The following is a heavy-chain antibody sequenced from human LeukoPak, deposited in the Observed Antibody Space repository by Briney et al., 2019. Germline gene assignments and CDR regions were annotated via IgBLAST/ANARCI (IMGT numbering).Heavy chain of an antibody. D-gene: IGHD5-12*01. CDR2: ISPSGDIT. Sequence: AGTLRLSCAGYGFAFSNHGMNWVRQAAGKGLEWVSGISPSGDITYYVDSVKGRFTISRDNSKNTFYLQMNSLRAEDTAVYYCAKDSGWLRFHYWGQGTLVTVSS. V-gene: IGHV3-23*01. CDR3: AKDSGWLRFHY. J-gene: IGHJ4*02. CDR1: GFAFSNHG.